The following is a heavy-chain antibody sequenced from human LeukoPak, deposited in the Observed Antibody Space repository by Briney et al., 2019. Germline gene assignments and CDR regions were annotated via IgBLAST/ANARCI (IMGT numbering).Heavy chain of an antibody. CDR2: ISAYNGNT. CDR3: ARDRSYDILTGYPDNDAFDI. V-gene: IGHV1-18*01. J-gene: IGHJ3*02. D-gene: IGHD3-9*01. CDR1: GYTFTSYG. Sequence: ASVKVSCKASGYTFTSYGINWVRQAPGQGLEWMEWISAYNGNTNYAQKLQGRVTMTTDTSTSTAYMELRSLRSDDTAVYYCARDRSYDILTGYPDNDAFDIWGQGTMVTVSS.